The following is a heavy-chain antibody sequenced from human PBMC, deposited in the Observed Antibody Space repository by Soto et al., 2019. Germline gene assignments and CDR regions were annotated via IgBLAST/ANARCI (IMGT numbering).Heavy chain of an antibody. V-gene: IGHV3-48*02. Sequence: PGGSLRLSCAASGFTFSNYWMHWVRQAPGKGLEWVSRINGNRSTIYYADSVKGRFTISRDNAKNSLYLQMNSLRDEDTAVYYCARDTAYCGGDCYSDGESEPYYYYYYGMDVWGQGTTVTVSS. CDR2: INGNRSTI. CDR1: GFTFSNYW. D-gene: IGHD2-21*02. J-gene: IGHJ6*02. CDR3: ARDTAYCGGDCYSDGESEPYYYYYYGMDV.